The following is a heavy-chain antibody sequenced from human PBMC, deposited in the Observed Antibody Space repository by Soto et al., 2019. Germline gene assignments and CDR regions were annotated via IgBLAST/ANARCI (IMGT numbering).Heavy chain of an antibody. CDR1: AFTFISYA. D-gene: IGHD3-10*01. CDR2: ISYDGSNK. J-gene: IGHJ6*02. V-gene: IGHV3-30-3*01. CDR3: ARDRLITMARGGDYYGMDV. Sequence: PWGSLRLSCPASAFTFISYALHFFRHAPCKGLGWVAVISYDGSNKYYADSVKGRFTISRDNSKNTLYLQMNSLRAEDTAVYYCARDRLITMARGGDYYGMDVWGQGTTVTVSS.